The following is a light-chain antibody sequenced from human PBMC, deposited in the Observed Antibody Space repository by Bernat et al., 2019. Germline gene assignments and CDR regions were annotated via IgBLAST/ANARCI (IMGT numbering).Light chain of an antibody. CDR1: SSNIGAGYD. CDR2: GNS. CDR3: QSYDSSLSGWV. J-gene: IGLJ3*02. V-gene: IGLV1-40*01. Sequence: QSVLTQPPSVSGAPGQRVTISCTGSSSNIGAGYDFHWYQHLPGTAPNLLFYGNSNRPSGVPDRFSGSKAGTSASLAITGLQAEDEADYYCQSYDSSLSGWVFGGGTKLTVL.